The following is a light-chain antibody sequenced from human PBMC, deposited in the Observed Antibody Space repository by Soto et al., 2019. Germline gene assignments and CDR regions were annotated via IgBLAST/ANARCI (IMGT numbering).Light chain of an antibody. J-gene: IGLJ3*02. CDR1: SSNIGAGYD. CDR2: GNS. Sequence: QAVVTQPPSVSGAPGQRVTISCTGSSSNIGAGYDVHWYQQLPGTAPKLLIYGNSNRPSGVPDRFSGSKSGTSASLAITGLQAEDEADYYCQSYDSRVRVFGGGTKVTVL. V-gene: IGLV1-40*01. CDR3: QSYDSRVRV.